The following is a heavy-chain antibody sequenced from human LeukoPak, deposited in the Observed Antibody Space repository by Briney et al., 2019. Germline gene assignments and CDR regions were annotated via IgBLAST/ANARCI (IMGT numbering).Heavy chain of an antibody. J-gene: IGHJ4*02. Sequence: PSETLSLTCTVPGGSISTSSYYSGWIRQPPGKGLEWLGSIYYSGHTYYNPSLKSRVTISVDTSKNQFSLKLSSVTAADTAVYYCARVTMVRGVIITNYFDYWGQGTLVTVSS. CDR1: GGSISTSSYY. CDR3: ARVTMVRGVIITNYFDY. D-gene: IGHD3-10*01. CDR2: IYYSGHT. V-gene: IGHV4-39*01.